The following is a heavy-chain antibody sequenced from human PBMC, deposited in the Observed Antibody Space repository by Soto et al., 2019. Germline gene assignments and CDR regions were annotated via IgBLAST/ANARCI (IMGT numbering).Heavy chain of an antibody. CDR2: IIPIFGTA. V-gene: IGHV1-69*01. CDR3: ARSVSFRYQLLKRGMDV. J-gene: IGHJ6*02. Sequence: QVQLVQSGAEVKKPGSSVKVSCKASGGTFSSYAISWVRQAPGQGLEWMGGIIPIFGTANYAQKFQGRVTITADESTSTAYRELSSLRSEDTAVYYCARSVSFRYQLLKRGMDVWGQGTKVTVSS. D-gene: IGHD2-2*01. CDR1: GGTFSSYA.